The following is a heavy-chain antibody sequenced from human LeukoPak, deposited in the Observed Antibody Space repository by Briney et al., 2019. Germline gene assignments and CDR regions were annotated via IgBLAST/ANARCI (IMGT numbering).Heavy chain of an antibody. CDR3: AKLSPNRWFDP. J-gene: IGHJ5*02. V-gene: IGHV4-4*07. CDR1: DALIIPHY. CDR2: IYPSGST. Sequence: PSETLSLTCSVSDALIIPHYWSWIRQPAGKGLEWIGRIYPSGSTTYNPSLKSRVTMSVDTSKNQFSLKLTSVTAADTAVYYCAKLSPNRWFDPWGQGILVTVSS. D-gene: IGHD1-14*01.